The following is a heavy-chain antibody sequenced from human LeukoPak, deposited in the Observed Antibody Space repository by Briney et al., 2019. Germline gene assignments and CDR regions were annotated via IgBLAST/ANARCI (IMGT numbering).Heavy chain of an antibody. CDR2: ISGSGGST. D-gene: IGHD3-22*01. CDR1: GFTFSSYA. Sequence: GGSLRLSCAASGFTFSSYAMTWVRQAPGKGLEWVSAISGSGGSTYYADSVKGRFTISRDNSKNTLYLQMNSLRAEDTAVYSCAKGYYYDSSGYPLYYDMDVWGQGTTVTVSS. CDR3: AKGYYYDSSGYPLYYDMDV. V-gene: IGHV3-23*01. J-gene: IGHJ6*02.